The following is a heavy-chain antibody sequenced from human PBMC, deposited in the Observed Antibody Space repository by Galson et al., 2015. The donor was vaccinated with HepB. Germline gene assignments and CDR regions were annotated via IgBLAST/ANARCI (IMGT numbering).Heavy chain of an antibody. Sequence: SLRLSCAASGFTFSSYSMNWVRQAPGKGLEWVSSISSSSSYIYYADSVKGRFTISRDNAKNSPYLQMNSLRAEDTAVYYCAPASYYDSSGYYLPPFGYWGQGTLVTVSS. CDR3: APASYYDSSGYYLPPFGY. CDR2: ISSSSSYI. D-gene: IGHD3-22*01. V-gene: IGHV3-21*01. J-gene: IGHJ4*02. CDR1: GFTFSSYS.